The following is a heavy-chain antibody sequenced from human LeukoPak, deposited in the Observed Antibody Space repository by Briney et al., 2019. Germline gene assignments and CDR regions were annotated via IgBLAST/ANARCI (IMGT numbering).Heavy chain of an antibody. CDR1: GLTFSSYS. Sequence: GGSLRLSCAASGLTFSSYSMTWVRQAPGKGLEWVSSISSSSSYIYYADSVKGRFTISRDNAKNSLYLQMNSLRAEDTAVYYCAREGGSYLYNWFDPWGQGTLVTVSS. J-gene: IGHJ5*02. D-gene: IGHD1-26*01. CDR3: AREGGSYLYNWFDP. V-gene: IGHV3-21*01. CDR2: ISSSSSYI.